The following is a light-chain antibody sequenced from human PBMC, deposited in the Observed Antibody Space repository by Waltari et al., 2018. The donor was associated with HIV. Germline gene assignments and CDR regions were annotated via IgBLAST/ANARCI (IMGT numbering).Light chain of an antibody. CDR1: NSNIGNNF. J-gene: IGLJ3*02. Sequence: QSVLTQPPSASRPPGQRVLMSCSGSNSNIGNNFVSWFQQVTGRAPKLVIYRSDQRPSGVPDRFAAAKSGSSASLAITGLQSDDEAVYYCGSWDDSLSHWVFGGGTRLTV. CDR3: GSWDDSLSHWV. CDR2: RSD. V-gene: IGLV1-47*01.